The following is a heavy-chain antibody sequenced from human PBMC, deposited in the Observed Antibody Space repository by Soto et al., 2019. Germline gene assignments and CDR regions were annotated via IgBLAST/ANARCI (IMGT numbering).Heavy chain of an antibody. CDR1: GFFCSSYD. Sequence: GGSLSLSCAVSGFFCSSYDMSWVRQAAGKGLEWVSTILVGGSTHYEDSVKGRFTISRDTSKNTVYLQMNSLTAGDTAVYYCAKATATGGGAFEICGQGTMVTVSS. D-gene: IGHD2-8*02. V-gene: IGHV3-23*01. J-gene: IGHJ3*02. CDR3: AKATATGGGAFEI. CDR2: ILVGGST.